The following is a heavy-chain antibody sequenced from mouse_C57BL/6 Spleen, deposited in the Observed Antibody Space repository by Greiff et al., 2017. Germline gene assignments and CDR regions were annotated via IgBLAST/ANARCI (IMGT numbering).Heavy chain of an antibody. D-gene: IGHD6-5*01. V-gene: IGHV1-4*01. CDR3: ARSVLLYYFDY. CDR1: GYTFTSYT. CDR2: INPSSGYT. Sequence: QVQLQQSGAELARPGASVKMSCKASGYTFTSYTMHWVKQRPGQGLEWIGYINPSSGYTKYNQKFKDKATLTADKSASTAYMQPSSLTSEDSAVYYCARSVLLYYFDYWGQGTTLTVSS. J-gene: IGHJ2*01.